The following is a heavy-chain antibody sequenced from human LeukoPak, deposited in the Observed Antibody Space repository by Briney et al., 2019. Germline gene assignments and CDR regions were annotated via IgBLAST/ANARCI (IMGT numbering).Heavy chain of an antibody. J-gene: IGHJ4*02. CDR3: TRSILFLAY. CDR2: IRSKTFGEAT. CDR1: GFTFSNHN. V-gene: IGHV3-49*04. D-gene: IGHD2-2*02. Sequence: GGSLRLSCAASGFTFSNHNMDWVCQAPGKGLEWVGFIRSKTFGEATEYAASVKGRFTISRDDSKNIAYLQMNSLKTEDTALYYCTRSILFLAYWGQGTLVAVSS.